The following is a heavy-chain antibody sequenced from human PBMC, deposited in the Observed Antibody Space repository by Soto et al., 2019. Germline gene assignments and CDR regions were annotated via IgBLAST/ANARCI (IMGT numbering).Heavy chain of an antibody. CDR1: GDSISSGGYS. CDR3: ARAHYGPSGYYFDS. J-gene: IGHJ4*02. D-gene: IGHD3-22*01. CDR2: IYHTGST. V-gene: IGHV4-30-2*01. Sequence: QVQLKESGSGLVKPSQTLSLTCTVSGDSISSGGYSWIWIRQPPRQGLEWIGYIYHTGSTSYSPSLKSRVTMSVDKSKNQFALSLNSVTAADTAIYYCARAHYGPSGYYFDSWGQGALFTVSS.